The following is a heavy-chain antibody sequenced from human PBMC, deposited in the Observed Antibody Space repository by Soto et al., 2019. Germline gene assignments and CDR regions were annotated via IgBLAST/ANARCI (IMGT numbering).Heavy chain of an antibody. CDR2: ISSSSSYI. V-gene: IGHV3-21*01. D-gene: IGHD3-22*01. CDR3: ARDPHHYYDSSGYYY. CDR1: GFTFSSYS. J-gene: IGHJ4*02. Sequence: EVQLVESGGGLAKPGGSLRLSCAASGFTFSSYSMNWVRQAPGKGLEWVSSISSSSSYIYYADSVKGRFTISRDNSKNSLYLQMNSLRAEDTAVYYCARDPHHYYDSSGYYYWGQGTLFTVSS.